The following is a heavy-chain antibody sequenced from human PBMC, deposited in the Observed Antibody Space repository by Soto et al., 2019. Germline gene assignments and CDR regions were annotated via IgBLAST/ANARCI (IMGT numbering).Heavy chain of an antibody. V-gene: IGHV4-39*07. CDR3: ARRTVVPAAMELDY. CDR2: IYYSGST. Sequence: SETLSLTCTVSGGSISSSSYYWGWIRQPPGKGLEWIGSIYYSGSTYYNPSLKSRVTISVDTSKNQFSLKLSSVTAADTAVYYCARRTVVPAAMELDYWGQGTLVTVSS. CDR1: GGSISSSSYY. D-gene: IGHD2-2*01. J-gene: IGHJ4*02.